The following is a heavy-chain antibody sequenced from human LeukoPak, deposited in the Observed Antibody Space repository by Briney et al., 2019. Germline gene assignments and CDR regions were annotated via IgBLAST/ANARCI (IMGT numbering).Heavy chain of an antibody. Sequence: SETLSLTSAVYGGSFSGYYWSWIRQPPGKGLEWIGEINHSGSTNYNPSLRSRVTMSVDTSRNQFSLKLTSVTAANTAMYYCVRDRPKTVVDDWYFDLWGRGTLITVSS. D-gene: IGHD2-21*01. CDR3: VRDRPKTVVDDWYFDL. CDR2: INHSGST. J-gene: IGHJ2*01. V-gene: IGHV4-34*01. CDR1: GGSFSGYY.